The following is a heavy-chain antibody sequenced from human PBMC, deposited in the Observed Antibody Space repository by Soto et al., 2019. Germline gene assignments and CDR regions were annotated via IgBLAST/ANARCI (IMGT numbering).Heavy chain of an antibody. D-gene: IGHD2-21*02. CDR1: ENTFSSYY. CDR2: IHPSGGGA. Sequence: QAQLVQSGAEVKKPGASVKVSCKASENTFSSYYLHWVRQAPGQGLEWMGMIHPSGGGATYAQKFLGRVTMHRDTSTSTVFMELSSLRSEDTAIYYCSRGGHITVVTASFDFWGQGTLVTVSS. V-gene: IGHV1-46*03. J-gene: IGHJ4*02. CDR3: SRGGHITVVTASFDF.